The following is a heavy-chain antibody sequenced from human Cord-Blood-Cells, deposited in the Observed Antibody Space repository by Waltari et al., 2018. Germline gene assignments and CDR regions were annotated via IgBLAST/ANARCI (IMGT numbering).Heavy chain of an antibody. CDR1: GFTFDDYA. CDR3: AKDMRYILGRDAFDI. CDR2: ISWNSGSI. D-gene: IGHD3-16*01. Sequence: EVQLVESGGGLVQPGRSLRLSCAASGFTFDDYAMHWVRQAPGKGLEWVSGISWNSGSIGYADSVKGLFTISRDNAKTSLYLQMNSLRAEDTALYYCAKDMRYILGRDAFDIWGQGTMVTVSS. V-gene: IGHV3-9*01. J-gene: IGHJ3*02.